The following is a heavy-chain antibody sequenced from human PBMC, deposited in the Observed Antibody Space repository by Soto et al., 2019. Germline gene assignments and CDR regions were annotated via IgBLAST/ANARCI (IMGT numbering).Heavy chain of an antibody. CDR1: GGSISSSSYY. CDR2: IYYSGST. V-gene: IGHV4-39*01. Sequence: QLQLQESGPGLVKPSETLSLTCTVSGGSISSSSYYWGWIRQPPGKGLEWIGSIYYSGSTYYNPSLKSRVTISVDTSKNQVSLKLSSVTAADTAVYYCPLIPESGNYYDSSGYLYAFDIWGQGTMVTVSS. D-gene: IGHD3-22*01. J-gene: IGHJ3*02. CDR3: PLIPESGNYYDSSGYLYAFDI.